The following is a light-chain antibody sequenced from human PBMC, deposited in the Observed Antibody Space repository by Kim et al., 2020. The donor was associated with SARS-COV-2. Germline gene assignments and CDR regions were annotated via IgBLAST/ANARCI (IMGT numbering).Light chain of an antibody. CDR2: QDN. V-gene: IGLV3-1*01. Sequence: SYELTQPPSVSVSPGQTASITCSGYKLGDKYVSWYQQKPGQSPLVVIYQDNQRRSGIPERFSGSNSGNTATLTISGTQAMDEADYYCQAWDSSTHNYVFG. CDR1: KLGDKY. CDR3: QAWDSSTHNYV. J-gene: IGLJ1*01.